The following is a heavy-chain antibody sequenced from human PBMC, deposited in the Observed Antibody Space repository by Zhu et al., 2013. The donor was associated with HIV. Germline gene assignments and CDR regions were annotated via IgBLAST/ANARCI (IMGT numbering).Heavy chain of an antibody. J-gene: IGHJ2*01. CDR1: GGTFSSYA. CDR2: IIPIFGTT. V-gene: IGHV1-69*01. CDR3: ARVNWGLVWYFDL. D-gene: IGHD7-27*01. Sequence: QVQLVQPGAEVKKPGSSVRVSCKASGGTFSSYAISWVRQAPGQGLEWMGGIIPIFGTTNYAQNFQGRVTITADEATSTAYMELSSLRSEDTAVYYCARVNWGLVWYFDLWGRGTLVTVSS.